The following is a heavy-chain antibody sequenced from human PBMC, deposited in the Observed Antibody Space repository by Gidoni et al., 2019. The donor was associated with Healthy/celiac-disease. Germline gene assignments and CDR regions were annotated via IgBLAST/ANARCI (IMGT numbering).Heavy chain of an antibody. CDR3: ARAWEDYDFWSGSNHDAFDI. V-gene: IGHV3-21*01. J-gene: IGHJ3*02. Sequence: EVQLVESGGGLVKPGGSLRLSCAASGSTFSSYSMTWVRQAPGKGLEWVSSISSSSSYIYYADSVKGRFTISRDNAKNSLYLQMNSLRAEDTAVYYCARAWEDYDFWSGSNHDAFDIWGQGTMVTVSS. D-gene: IGHD3-3*01. CDR1: GSTFSSYS. CDR2: ISSSSSYI.